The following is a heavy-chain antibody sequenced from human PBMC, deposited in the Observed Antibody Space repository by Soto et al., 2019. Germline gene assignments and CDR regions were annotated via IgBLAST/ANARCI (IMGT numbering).Heavy chain of an antibody. CDR3: ARGPSGWFGYDY. Sequence: PGGSLRLACAASGFPISSSWRHWVRPAPGKGLVWVSRINSGASTTNYADSVKGRFTISRDNAKNTLYLQMDSLTAEDTAVYYCARGPSGWFGYDYWGQGTLVTVSS. D-gene: IGHD6-19*01. V-gene: IGHV3-74*01. CDR2: INSGASTT. CDR1: GFPISSSW. J-gene: IGHJ4*02.